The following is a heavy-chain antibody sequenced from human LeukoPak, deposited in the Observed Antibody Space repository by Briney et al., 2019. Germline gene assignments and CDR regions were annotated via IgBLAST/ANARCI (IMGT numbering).Heavy chain of an antibody. CDR3: AREGLNMVRGVIPKEAWGWFDP. J-gene: IGHJ5*02. V-gene: IGHV4-61*02. Sequence: PSETLSLTCTVSGGSISSGTYYWNWIRQPAGKGLEWIGRIYTSGTTNYDPSLKSRVTISVDTSKNQFSLKLSSVTAADTAVYYCAREGLNMVRGVIPKEAWGWFDPWGQGTLVTVSS. CDR2: IYTSGTT. D-gene: IGHD3-10*01. CDR1: GGSISSGTYY.